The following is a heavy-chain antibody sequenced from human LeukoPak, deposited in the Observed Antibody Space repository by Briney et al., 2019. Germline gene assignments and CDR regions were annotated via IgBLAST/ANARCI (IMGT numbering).Heavy chain of an antibody. CDR3: TKDYIRDYYDSTGYYFPAFDI. CDR2: ISSSSSYI. CDR1: GFTFSSYS. D-gene: IGHD3-22*01. V-gene: IGHV3-21*04. Sequence: GGSLRLSCAASGFTFSSYSMNWVRQAPGKGLEWVSSISSSSSYIYYADSVKGRFTISRDNSKNTLYLQMNSLRAEDTAVYYCTKDYIRDYYDSTGYYFPAFDIWGQGTMVTVSS. J-gene: IGHJ3*02.